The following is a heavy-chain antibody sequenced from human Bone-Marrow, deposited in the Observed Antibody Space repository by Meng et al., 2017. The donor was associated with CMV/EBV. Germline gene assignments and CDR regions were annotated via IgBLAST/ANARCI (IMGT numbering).Heavy chain of an antibody. J-gene: IGHJ6*02. CDR3: AKQLAPNYYYYGMDV. V-gene: IGHV1-18*01. D-gene: IGHD6-13*01. Sequence: ASVKVSCKASGYTFTSYGISWVRQAPGQGLEWMGWISAYNGNTNYAQKLQGRVTMTTDTSTSTAYMELRSLRSDDTAVYYCAKQLAPNYYYYGMDVWGQGNTVNVSS. CDR1: GYTFTSYG. CDR2: ISAYNGNT.